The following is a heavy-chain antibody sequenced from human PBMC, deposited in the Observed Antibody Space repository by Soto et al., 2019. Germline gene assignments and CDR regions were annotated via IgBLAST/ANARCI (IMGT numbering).Heavy chain of an antibody. CDR1: GYTFTGYY. Sequence: ASVKVSCKASGYTFTGYYMHWVRQAPGQGLEWMGWINPNSGDTNYAQKFQGRVTMTRDTSISTAYMELSRLRSDDTAVYYCARNHDYCDSSGYVDDAFDIWGQGTMVTVSS. V-gene: IGHV1-2*02. D-gene: IGHD3-22*01. CDR3: ARNHDYCDSSGYVDDAFDI. CDR2: INPNSGDT. J-gene: IGHJ3*02.